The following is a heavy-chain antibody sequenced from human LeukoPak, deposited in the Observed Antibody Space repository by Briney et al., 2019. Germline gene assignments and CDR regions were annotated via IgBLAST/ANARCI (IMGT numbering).Heavy chain of an antibody. J-gene: IGHJ4*01. CDR1: GFTFSSYA. Sequence: GSLRLSCAASGFTFSSYAMSWVRQPPGKGLEWIGEVYHSGGANYKPSLKSRVTISVDTSRNHFSLKLTSVTAADTAVYFCAYNRNFALDNWGKGTLVTVSS. V-gene: IGHV4-34*08. CDR3: AYNRNFALDN. CDR2: VYHSGGA. D-gene: IGHD1-14*01.